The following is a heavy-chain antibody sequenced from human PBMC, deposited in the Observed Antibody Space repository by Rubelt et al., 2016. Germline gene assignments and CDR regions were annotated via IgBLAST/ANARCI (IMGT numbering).Heavy chain of an antibody. J-gene: IGHJ4*02. CDR1: GYSVTSYW. Sequence: EVQLVQSGAEVKKPGESLRISCKGSGYSVTSYWISWVRQMPGKGLEWMGRIDPSDSYTSYSPSCQGNVTISAENSISTAYLQWSSLRASDTAMYYCAIYEFWGGYYLDYWGQGTLVTVSS. CDR2: IDPSDSYT. D-gene: IGHD3-3*01. CDR3: AIYEFWGGYYLDY. V-gene: IGHV5-10-1*01.